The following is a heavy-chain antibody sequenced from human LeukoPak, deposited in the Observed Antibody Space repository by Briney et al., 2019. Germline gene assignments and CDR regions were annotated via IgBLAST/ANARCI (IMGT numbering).Heavy chain of an antibody. V-gene: IGHV4-31*03. Sequence: PSQTLSLTCTVSGGSISSGGYYWSWIRQHPGKGLEWIGYIYYSGSTYYNPSLKSRVTISVDTSKNQFTLKLSSVTAADTAVYYCASHIDGSGSFDYWGQGTLVTVSS. J-gene: IGHJ4*02. D-gene: IGHD3-10*01. CDR2: IYYSGST. CDR1: GGSISSGGYY. CDR3: ASHIDGSGSFDY.